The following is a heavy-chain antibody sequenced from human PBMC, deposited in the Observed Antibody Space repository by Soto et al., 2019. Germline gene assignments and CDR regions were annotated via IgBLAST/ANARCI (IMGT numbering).Heavy chain of an antibody. CDR2: IKDDGSEI. D-gene: IGHD4-17*01. J-gene: IGHJ4*02. CDR3: ARVVSGRDYGDSIDC. V-gene: IGHV3-7*03. Sequence: SLRLSCAASGFTFSRYWLTWVLQAPGKGLEWVANIKDDGSEIYYVGSVKGRFTTSRDNAKNSLYLQMNSLRAEDTAVYYCARVVSGRDYGDSIDCWGRGTLVTVS. CDR1: GFTFSRYW.